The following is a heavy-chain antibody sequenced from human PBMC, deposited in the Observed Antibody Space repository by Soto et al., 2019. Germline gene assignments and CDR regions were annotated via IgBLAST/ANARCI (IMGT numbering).Heavy chain of an antibody. CDR3: SYSEGDYFYYPLAV. Sequence: GASVKVSCKASGGTFSGYAISWVRQAPGQGLEWMGGIIPISGAVNYAHKFQGRITIAADESTSTTSMEVSSLRSEDTALYYCSYSEGDYFYYPLAVWGQGTSVTVSS. CDR1: GGTFSGYA. D-gene: IGHD5-18*01. J-gene: IGHJ6*02. CDR2: IIPISGAV. V-gene: IGHV1-69*13.